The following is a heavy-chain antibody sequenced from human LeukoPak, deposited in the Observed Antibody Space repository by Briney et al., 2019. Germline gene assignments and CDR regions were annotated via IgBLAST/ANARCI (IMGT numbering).Heavy chain of an antibody. V-gene: IGHV4-34*01. D-gene: IGHD3-10*01. Sequence: TASEILSLTCSVYGGSFSGYYWSWIRQPPGKGLEWSGEINHSGSTNYNPSLKSRVTISVDTSKNQFSLKLSSVTAADTAVYYCARSGPMVRDRRYYYYYYYMDVWGKGTTATVSS. CDR1: GGSFSGYY. CDR2: INHSGST. CDR3: ARSGPMVRDRRYYYYYYYMDV. J-gene: IGHJ6*03.